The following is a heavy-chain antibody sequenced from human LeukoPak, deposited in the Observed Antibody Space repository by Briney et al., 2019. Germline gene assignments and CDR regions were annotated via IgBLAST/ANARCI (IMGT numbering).Heavy chain of an antibody. CDR3: ARGRHYGSGSPYWFDP. V-gene: IGHV3-48*01. J-gene: IGHJ5*02. CDR2: IGTSSTTI. CDR1: GFTFSSYT. Sequence: PGGSLRLSCAASGFTFSSYTMNWVRQPPGKGLEWVSNIGTSSTTIYYADSVKGRFTISRDNAKNSLYLQMNSLRADDTAVYYCARGRHYGSGSPYWFDPWGQGALVTVSS. D-gene: IGHD3-10*01.